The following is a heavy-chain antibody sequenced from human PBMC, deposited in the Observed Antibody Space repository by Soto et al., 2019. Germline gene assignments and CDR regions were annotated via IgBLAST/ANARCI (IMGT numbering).Heavy chain of an antibody. V-gene: IGHV3-30-3*01. CDR3: ARDLTLFDY. CDR2: ISYDGSNK. CDR1: GFTFSSYA. Sequence: PGGSLRLSCAASGFTFSSYAMHWVRQAPGKGLEWVAVISYDGSNKYYADSVKGRFTISRDNAKNSLYLQMNSLRADDTAVYYCARDLTLFDYWGQGTLVTVSS. J-gene: IGHJ4*02.